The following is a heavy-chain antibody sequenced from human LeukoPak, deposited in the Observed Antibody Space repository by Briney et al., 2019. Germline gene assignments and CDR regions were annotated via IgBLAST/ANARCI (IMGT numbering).Heavy chain of an antibody. CDR2: INPSGGST. V-gene: IGHV1-46*01. Sequence: PGASVKASCKASGYTFTSYYMHWVRQAPGQGLERMGIINPSGGSTSYAQKFQGRVTMTRDTSTSTVYMELSSLRSEDTAVYYCARAGIVVVPAAMPPGYWGQGTLVTVSS. CDR3: ARAGIVVVPAAMPPGY. J-gene: IGHJ4*02. D-gene: IGHD2-2*01. CDR1: GYTFTSYY.